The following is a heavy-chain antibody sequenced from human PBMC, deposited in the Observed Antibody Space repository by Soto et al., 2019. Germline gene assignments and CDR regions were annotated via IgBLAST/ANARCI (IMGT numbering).Heavy chain of an antibody. CDR3: ARHGYSGAGSRDYFEY. CDR1: GFTFSSFA. Sequence: EVQLLESGGGLVQPGGSLRLSCAASGFTFSSFAMRWVRQTPGKGLEWASDISGSGDTTHYADSVKGRFTISRDKSKNMLFLEMNSLRVEDTAVYYCARHGYSGAGSRDYFEYWGQGTLVTVSS. D-gene: IGHD2-8*02. J-gene: IGHJ4*02. CDR2: ISGSGDTT. V-gene: IGHV3-23*01.